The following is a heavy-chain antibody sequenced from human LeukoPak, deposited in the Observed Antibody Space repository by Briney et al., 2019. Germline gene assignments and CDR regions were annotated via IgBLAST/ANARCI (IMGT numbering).Heavy chain of an antibody. V-gene: IGHV3-30-3*01. D-gene: IGHD2-2*02. Sequence: GGSLRLSCAASGFTFSSYAMHWVRQAPGKGLEWVAVISYDGSNKYYADSVKGRFTISRDNSKNTLYLEMNSLRAEDTAVYYCARDGVGASWYKGHWFDPWGQGTLVTVSS. J-gene: IGHJ5*02. CDR3: ARDGVGASWYKGHWFDP. CDR2: ISYDGSNK. CDR1: GFTFSSYA.